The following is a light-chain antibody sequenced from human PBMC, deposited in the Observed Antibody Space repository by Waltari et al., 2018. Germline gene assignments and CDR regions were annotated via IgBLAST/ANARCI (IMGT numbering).Light chain of an antibody. J-gene: IGLJ3*02. V-gene: IGLV1-40*01. CDR2: NNI. Sequence: QSVLTQPPSVSGAPGQRVTISCTGSSSNIGAGHDVHWYQQLPGRAPRLLISNNIKRPSGVPDRISGANSGTSASLVITGLRAEDEAEFYCQSYDDSLSGYVFGGGTKLTVL. CDR3: QSYDDSLSGYV. CDR1: SSNIGAGHD.